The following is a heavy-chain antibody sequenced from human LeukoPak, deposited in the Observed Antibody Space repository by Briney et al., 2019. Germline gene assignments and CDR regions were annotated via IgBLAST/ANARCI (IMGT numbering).Heavy chain of an antibody. CDR2: IYSGGST. CDR1: GFTVSSNY. Sequence: TGGSLRLSCAASGFTVSSNYMSWVRQAPGKGLEWVSIIYSGGSTSYADSVKGRFTISRDNSKNTLYLQMNSLRAEDTAVYYCARGGSYLSASDIWGQGTMVTVSS. CDR3: ARGGSYLSASDI. D-gene: IGHD1-26*01. J-gene: IGHJ3*02. V-gene: IGHV3-53*01.